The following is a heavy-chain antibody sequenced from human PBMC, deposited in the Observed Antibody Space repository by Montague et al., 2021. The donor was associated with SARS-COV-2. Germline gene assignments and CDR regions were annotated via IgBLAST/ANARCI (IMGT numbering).Heavy chain of an antibody. V-gene: IGHV6-1*01. CDR2: TYYRSKWYH. D-gene: IGHD2-15*01. Sequence: CAISGDSASSNTATWNWIRQSPSRGLEWLGRTYYRSKWYHDYAISLKSRITINPDTSKNQFSLQLSSVAPEDTAVFYCARTTTRMLYPENAFDIWGQGAMATVSS. J-gene: IGHJ3*02. CDR1: GDSASSNTAT. CDR3: ARTTTRMLYPENAFDI.